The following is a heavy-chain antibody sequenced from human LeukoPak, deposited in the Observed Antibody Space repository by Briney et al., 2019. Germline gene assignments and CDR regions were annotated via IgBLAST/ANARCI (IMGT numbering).Heavy chain of an antibody. Sequence: GGSLRLSCATSGFTFSSFEMNWVRQAPGKGLEWVSYISSTGNTIYYADSVKGRFTISRDNTKSSLYLRMNSLRAEDTAVYYCARDSSGNFIPDYFDYWGQGTLVTVSS. V-gene: IGHV3-48*03. J-gene: IGHJ4*02. CDR1: GFTFSSFE. D-gene: IGHD3-10*01. CDR3: ARDSSGNFIPDYFDY. CDR2: ISSTGNTI.